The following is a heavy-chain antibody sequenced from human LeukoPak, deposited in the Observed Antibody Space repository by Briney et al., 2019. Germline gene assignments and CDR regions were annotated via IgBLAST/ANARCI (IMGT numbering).Heavy chain of an antibody. Sequence: GGSLRLSCAASRFTFSSYAMDWVRQAPGKGLEWVVVISNDGDKKYYADSVKGRFTISRDNSKNTLYLQMDSLRPEDTGVYYCARGGYCSSSSCYGYHHYYHMDVWGKGTTVTVSS. J-gene: IGHJ6*04. V-gene: IGHV3-30*04. D-gene: IGHD2-2*01. CDR2: ISNDGDKK. CDR3: ARGGYCSSSSCYGYHHYYHMDV. CDR1: RFTFSSYA.